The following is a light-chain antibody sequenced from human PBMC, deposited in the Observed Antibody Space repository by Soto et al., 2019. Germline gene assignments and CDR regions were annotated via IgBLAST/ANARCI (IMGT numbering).Light chain of an antibody. CDR2: RND. J-gene: IGLJ3*02. V-gene: IGLV1-47*01. Sequence: QSVLTQSPSVSGTPGQRVTLSCSGSTSNLGGNYVYWYQQLPGTAPKLLIYRNDQRPSGVPDRFSGSKSGTSASLAISGLRSEDEADYYCAAWDDSLSGRVFGGGTKLTVL. CDR3: AAWDDSLSGRV. CDR1: TSNLGGNY.